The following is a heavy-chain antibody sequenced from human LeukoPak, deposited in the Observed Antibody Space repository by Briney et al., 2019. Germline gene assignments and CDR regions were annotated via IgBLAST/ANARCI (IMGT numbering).Heavy chain of an antibody. V-gene: IGHV3-23*01. CDR3: AKRGVVIRVILVGFHKEAYYFDS. D-gene: IGHD3-22*01. CDR2: ISDSGGRT. CDR1: GITLSNYG. Sequence: GASLRLSCAVSGITLSNYGMSRVRQAPGKGLEWVAGISDSGGRTNYADSVKGRFTISRDNPKNTLYLQMNSLRAEDTAVYFCAKRGVVIRVILVGFHKEAYYFDSWGQGALVTVSS. J-gene: IGHJ4*02.